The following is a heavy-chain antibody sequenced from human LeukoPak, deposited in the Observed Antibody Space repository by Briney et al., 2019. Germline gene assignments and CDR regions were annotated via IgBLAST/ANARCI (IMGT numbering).Heavy chain of an antibody. V-gene: IGHV3-23*01. CDR3: AKDRLGSWSGSYFGIFDY. Sequence: GGSLRLSCAASGFTFNRYAMSWVRQAPGKGLEWVSGLSSSGGSTYYADPVKGRFTISRDNSKNTLSLQMNSLRAEDTAIYYCAKDRLGSWSGSYFGIFDYWGQGILVTVSS. D-gene: IGHD3-3*01. CDR2: LSSSGGST. J-gene: IGHJ4*02. CDR1: GFTFNRYA.